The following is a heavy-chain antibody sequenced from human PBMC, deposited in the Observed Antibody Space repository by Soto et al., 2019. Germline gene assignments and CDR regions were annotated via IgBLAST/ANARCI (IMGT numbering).Heavy chain of an antibody. CDR2: ISGSGGST. V-gene: IGHV3-23*01. CDR1: GFTFSSYA. Sequence: GGSLRLSCAASGFTFSSYAMSWVRQAPGKGLEWVSAISGSGGSTYYADSVKGRFTISRDNSKNTLYLQMNSLRAEDTAVYYCAKVPIVVGSKVRGYGMDVWGQGTTVTVSS. D-gene: IGHD2-2*01. CDR3: AKVPIVVGSKVRGYGMDV. J-gene: IGHJ6*02.